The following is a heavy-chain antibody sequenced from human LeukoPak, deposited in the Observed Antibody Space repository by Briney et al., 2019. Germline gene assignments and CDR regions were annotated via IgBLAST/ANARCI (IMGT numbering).Heavy chain of an antibody. Sequence: SGPTLVNPTQTLTLTCTFSGFSLSASGMCVSWIRQPPGKALERLARIDWDDDKYYSTSLKTRLTISKDTSKNQVVLTMTNMDPVDTATYYCARIFTVTTGGNAFDIWGQGTMVTVSS. D-gene: IGHD4-17*01. CDR2: IDWDDDK. CDR1: GFSLSASGMC. CDR3: ARIFTVTTGGNAFDI. V-gene: IGHV2-70*11. J-gene: IGHJ3*02.